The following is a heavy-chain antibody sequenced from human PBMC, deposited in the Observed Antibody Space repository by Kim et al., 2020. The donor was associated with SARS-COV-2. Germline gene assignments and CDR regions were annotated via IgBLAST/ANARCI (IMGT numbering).Heavy chain of an antibody. V-gene: IGHV3-23*01. D-gene: IGHD3-10*01. J-gene: IGHJ6*02. Sequence: GGSLRLSCAASGFTFSSYAMTWVRQAPGKGLEWVSGISGSGDRTYYADSAKGRFTISRDNSKNTLYLQMNSLRADDTALYFCAKTWGGSGSFGYGMDVWGQGTTVTVSS. CDR3: AKTWGGSGSFGYGMDV. CDR2: ISGSGDRT. CDR1: GFTFSSYA.